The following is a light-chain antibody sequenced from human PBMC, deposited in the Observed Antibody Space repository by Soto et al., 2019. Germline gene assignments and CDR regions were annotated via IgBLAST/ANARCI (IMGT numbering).Light chain of an antibody. CDR1: QSISSW. CDR2: GAS. V-gene: IGKV1-5*01. J-gene: IGKJ5*01. Sequence: IHMTHSPSALSGSLGDRATITCRASQSISSWLAWYQQKPGKAPKLLIYGASTLQSGVPSRFRGSESGAVFTLTISSLQPEDFATYYCQQLHSYPITFGQGTRLEIK. CDR3: QQLHSYPIT.